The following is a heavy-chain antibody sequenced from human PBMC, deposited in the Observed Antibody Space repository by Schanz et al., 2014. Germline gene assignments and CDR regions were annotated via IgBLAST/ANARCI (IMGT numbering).Heavy chain of an antibody. J-gene: IGHJ4*02. V-gene: IGHV1-18*04. D-gene: IGHD3-9*01. CDR3: ATARNALRFFDWLFNDY. CDR2: VSAYNGNA. CDR1: GYSFTNYG. Sequence: QVQLVQSGAEVKKPGASVKVSCKASGYSFTNYGISWVRQAPGQGLEWMGWVSAYNGNANYAQKFQGRVSMTTDTSTTTAYMELRSLRSDDTAVYYCATARNALRFFDWLFNDYWGQGTLVTVSS.